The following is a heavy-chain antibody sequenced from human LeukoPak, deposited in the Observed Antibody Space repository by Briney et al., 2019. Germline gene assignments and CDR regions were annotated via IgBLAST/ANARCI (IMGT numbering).Heavy chain of an antibody. CDR1: GFTFSSYA. CDR2: ISSSGSTI. CDR3: ARDTITMVRGARSFDY. J-gene: IGHJ4*02. Sequence: GGSLRLSCAASGFTFSSYAMNWVRQAPGKGLEWVSYISSSGSTIYYADSVKDRFTISRDNAKNSLYLQMNSLRAEDTAVYYCARDTITMVRGARSFDYWGQGTLVTVSS. D-gene: IGHD3-10*01. V-gene: IGHV3-48*03.